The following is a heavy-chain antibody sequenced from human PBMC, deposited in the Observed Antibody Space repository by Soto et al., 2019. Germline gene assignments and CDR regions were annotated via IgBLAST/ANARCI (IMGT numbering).Heavy chain of an antibody. Sequence: EVQLVESGGTLVQPGGSLRLSCAASGFDASVNYMAWVRQAPGKGLEWVSTINAGGNTFYADSVKGRFTISRHDSTNTLSLQMNSLRVEDTAMFYRVRENYYYGMDVWGQGTAVTVSS. CDR3: VRENYYYGMDV. CDR1: GFDASVNY. V-gene: IGHV3-66*01. J-gene: IGHJ6*02. CDR2: INAGGNT.